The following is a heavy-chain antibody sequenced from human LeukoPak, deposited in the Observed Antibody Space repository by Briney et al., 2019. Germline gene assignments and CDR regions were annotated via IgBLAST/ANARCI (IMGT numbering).Heavy chain of an antibody. CDR1: GIIFSNYW. CDR3: ARETPYSNTWTDFDF. CDR2: INRDGSST. D-gene: IGHD6-13*01. Sequence: GGSLRLSCAASGIIFSNYWMHWVRQAPGKGLVWVSRINRDGSSTSYADSVKGRFTISRDNAKNTLYLQLNSLRAEDTAVYYCARETPYSNTWTDFDFWGQGTLVTVSS. V-gene: IGHV3-74*01. J-gene: IGHJ4*02.